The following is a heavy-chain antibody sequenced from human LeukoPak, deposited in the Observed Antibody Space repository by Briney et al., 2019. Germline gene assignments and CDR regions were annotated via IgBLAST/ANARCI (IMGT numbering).Heavy chain of an antibody. CDR3: ARGSYSSRGSLVFDY. V-gene: IGHV1-2*02. D-gene: IGHD3-10*01. CDR2: INPNGGAT. Sequence: ASVKVSCKTSGYTCIDFHIYWGRQAPGQGFEWMGWINPNGGATFFAQRFRGVVTMTSDTPINTAYMDLNRISPNDTAIYYCARGSYSSRGSLVFDYWGQGTLLTVSS. CDR1: GYTCIDFH. J-gene: IGHJ4*02.